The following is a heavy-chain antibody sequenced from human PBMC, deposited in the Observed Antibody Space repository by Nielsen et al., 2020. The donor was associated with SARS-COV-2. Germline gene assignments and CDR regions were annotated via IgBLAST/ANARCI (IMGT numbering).Heavy chain of an antibody. D-gene: IGHD5-24*01. CDR2: ISSASSYI. CDR3: ARTPTIMDV. Sequence: WIRQPPGKGLEWVSSISSASSYIYYADSVKGRFSISRDNAKNSVYLQMNSLRAEDTAVYYCARTPTIMDVWGQGTTVTVSS. J-gene: IGHJ6*02. V-gene: IGHV3-21*01.